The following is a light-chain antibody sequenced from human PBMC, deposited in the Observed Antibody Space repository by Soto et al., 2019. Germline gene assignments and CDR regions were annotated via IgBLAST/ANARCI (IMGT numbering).Light chain of an antibody. CDR1: SSNIGAGYD. V-gene: IGLV1-40*01. J-gene: IGLJ3*02. CDR3: QSYDSSLSVWV. Sequence: QAVVTQPPSVSGAPGQRVTISCTGSSSNIGAGYDVHWYQQLPGTAPKLLIYVNTNRPSGVPDRFSGSKSGTSASLAITGLQAEDEADYYCQSYDSSLSVWVFGGGTKVTVL. CDR2: VNT.